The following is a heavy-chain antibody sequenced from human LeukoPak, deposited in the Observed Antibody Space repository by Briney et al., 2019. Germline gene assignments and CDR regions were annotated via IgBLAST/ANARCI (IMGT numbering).Heavy chain of an antibody. CDR3: AKDHSGSYSTFDY. J-gene: IGHJ4*02. CDR2: ISGGGGST. V-gene: IGHV3-23*01. CDR1: GFTFSNHA. Sequence: GGSLRLSCAASGFTFSNHAMSWVRQAPGKGLEWVSRISGGGGSTYYADSVKGRFTISRDNSKNTLYLQMNSLRAEDTAAYPCAKDHSGSYSTFDYWDQGTLVTVSS. D-gene: IGHD1-26*01.